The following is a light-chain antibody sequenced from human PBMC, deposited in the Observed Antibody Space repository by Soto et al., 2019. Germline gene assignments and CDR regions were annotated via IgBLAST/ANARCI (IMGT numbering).Light chain of an antibody. J-gene: IGKJ3*01. V-gene: IGKV1-12*01. CDR1: QDIGSR. CDR3: QQGNSFPLT. Sequence: DIQMTQSPSSLSASVGDRVNISCRASQDIGSRLAWYRQKPGKAPKILIYAAASLHSGVPSRFSATFSGTDFTLTINSLQPEDLATYFCQQGNSFPLTFGPGTKVDLK. CDR2: AAA.